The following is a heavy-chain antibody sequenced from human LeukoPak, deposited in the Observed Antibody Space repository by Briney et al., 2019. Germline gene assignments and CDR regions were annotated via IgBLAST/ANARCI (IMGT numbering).Heavy chain of an antibody. CDR1: GYTFTSYG. CDR3: ARDPLVGATKVDAFDI. J-gene: IGHJ3*02. Sequence: GASVKVSCKASGYTFTSYGISWVRQAPGQGLEWMGWISAYNGNTNYAQKLQGRVTMTTDTSTSTAYMELRSLRSDDTAVYYCARDPLVGATKVDAFDIWGRGTMVTVSS. V-gene: IGHV1-18*01. D-gene: IGHD1-26*01. CDR2: ISAYNGNT.